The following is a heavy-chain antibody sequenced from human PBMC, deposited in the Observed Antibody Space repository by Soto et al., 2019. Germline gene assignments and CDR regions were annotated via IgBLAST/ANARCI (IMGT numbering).Heavy chain of an antibody. V-gene: IGHV3-23*01. CDR1: GFIFSNYA. J-gene: IGHJ4*02. Sequence: EVQLLESGGGLVQPGGSLRLSCAASGFIFSNYAMSWVRQAPGKGLEWVSAISGNGGDTYYADSVKGRFTISRDNSKNTLYLQMSSLRAEDTALYYCAIPSGLTVTGPDYWGQGTLVTVSS. CDR2: ISGNGGDT. D-gene: IGHD6-19*01. CDR3: AIPSGLTVTGPDY.